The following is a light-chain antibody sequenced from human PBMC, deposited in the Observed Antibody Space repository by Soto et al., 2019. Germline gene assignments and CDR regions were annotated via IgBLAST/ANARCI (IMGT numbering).Light chain of an antibody. V-gene: IGLV2-8*01. CDR1: SSDGGGNNY. Sequence: QSALTQPPSASGSPGQSVTISCIGTSSDGGGNNYVSWYQQHPGKAPKLMSYEVNKRPSGVPDRFSGSKSGNTASLTVSGLQAEDEADYYCSSYAGPNTVGVFGTGTKLTVL. CDR3: SSYAGPNTVGV. CDR2: EVN. J-gene: IGLJ1*01.